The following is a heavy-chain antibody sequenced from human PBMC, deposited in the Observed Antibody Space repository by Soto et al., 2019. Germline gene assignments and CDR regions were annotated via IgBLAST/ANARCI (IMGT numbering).Heavy chain of an antibody. CDR2: IYYSGST. Sequence: SETLSLTCTVSGGSISSGGYYWSWIRQHPGKGLEWIGYIYYSGSTYYNPSLKSRVTISVDTSKNQFSLKLSSVTAADTAVYYCARGVRAGSNYGYYYFDYWGQGTLVTATS. J-gene: IGHJ4*02. CDR3: ARGVRAGSNYGYYYFDY. V-gene: IGHV4-31*03. D-gene: IGHD4-4*01. CDR1: GGSISSGGYY.